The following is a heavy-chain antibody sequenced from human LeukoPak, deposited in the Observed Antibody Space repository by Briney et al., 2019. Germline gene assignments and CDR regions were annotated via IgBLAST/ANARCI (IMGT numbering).Heavy chain of an antibody. V-gene: IGHV4-38-2*02. D-gene: IGHD3-9*01. CDR3: ARDFPGDYYDILTGYSELNWFDP. CDR2: IYHSGST. J-gene: IGHJ5*02. Sequence: SETLSLTCTVSGYSISSGYYWGWIRQPPGKGLEWIGSIYHSGSTYYNPSLKSRVTISVDTSKNQFSLKLSSVTAADTAVYYCARDFPGDYYDILTGYSELNWFDPWGQGTLVTVSS. CDR1: GYSISSGYY.